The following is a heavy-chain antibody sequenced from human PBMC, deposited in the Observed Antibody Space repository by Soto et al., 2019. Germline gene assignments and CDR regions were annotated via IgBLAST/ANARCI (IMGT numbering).Heavy chain of an antibody. V-gene: IGHV4-34*01. Sequence: SETLSLTCAVYGGSFSGYYWSWIRQPPGKGLGWIGEINHSGSTNYNPSLKSRVTISVDTSKNQFSLKLSSVTAADTAVYYCASRDPKNGGFDYWGQGTLVTVSS. D-gene: IGHD7-27*01. CDR2: INHSGST. J-gene: IGHJ4*02. CDR3: ASRDPKNGGFDY. CDR1: GGSFSGYY.